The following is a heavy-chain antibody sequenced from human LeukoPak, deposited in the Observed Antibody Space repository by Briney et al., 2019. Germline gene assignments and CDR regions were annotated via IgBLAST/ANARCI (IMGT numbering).Heavy chain of an antibody. V-gene: IGHV1-69*13. CDR2: SIPIFGTA. Sequence: SVKVSCKASGGTFSSDAISWVRQAPGQGLEWMGGSIPIFGTANYAQKFQGRVAITADESTSTASMELSSLRSEDTAVYYCAIEWSSNGFDPWGQGTLVTVSS. D-gene: IGHD3-3*01. CDR1: GGTFSSDA. J-gene: IGHJ5*02. CDR3: AIEWSSNGFDP.